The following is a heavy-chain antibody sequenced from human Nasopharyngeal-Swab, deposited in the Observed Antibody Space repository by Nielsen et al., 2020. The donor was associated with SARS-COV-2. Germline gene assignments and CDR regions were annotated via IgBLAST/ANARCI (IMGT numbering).Heavy chain of an antibody. CDR3: ARDHGSSSLNYYYYYYMDV. Sequence: ASVKVSCKASGYTFTSYGISWVRQAPGQGLEWMGWISAYNGNTNYAQKLQGRVTMTTDTSTSTAYMELRSLRSDDTAVYYCARDHGSSSLNYYYYYYMDVWGKGTTVTVSS. V-gene: IGHV1-18*01. D-gene: IGHD6-6*01. J-gene: IGHJ6*03. CDR2: ISAYNGNT. CDR1: GYTFTSYG.